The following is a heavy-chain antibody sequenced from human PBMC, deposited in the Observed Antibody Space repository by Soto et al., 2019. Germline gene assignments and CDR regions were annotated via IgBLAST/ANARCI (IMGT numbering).Heavy chain of an antibody. D-gene: IGHD3-3*01. J-gene: IGHJ6*02. V-gene: IGHV1-69*01. Sequence: QVQLVQSGPEMKKPGSSVKVSCKASGGTFSSYVISWVRQAPGHGLEWMGGIITIFETAKYEQKFQGRVTNTADESTCTVYMELSSLRPEDTALYVCAKAGADYGLWGGRSCTSIRAYGMDDWGQGTPVTVS. CDR1: GGTFSSYV. CDR3: AKAGADYGLWGGRSCTSIRAYGMDD. CDR2: IITIFETA.